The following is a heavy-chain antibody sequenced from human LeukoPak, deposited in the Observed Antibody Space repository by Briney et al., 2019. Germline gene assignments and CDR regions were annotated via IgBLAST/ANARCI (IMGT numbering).Heavy chain of an antibody. CDR1: GYTFTIYA. J-gene: IGHJ4*02. D-gene: IGHD1-26*01. CDR3: ARDSGSGSNDY. Sequence: GASVNVSCKASGYTFTIYAIHWVRQAPGQRLEWMGWISAGNGNTKYSQNFQGRVTFISNTSATTAFMELSSLRSEDAAVYYCARDSGSGSNDYWGQGTLVTVSS. CDR2: ISAGNGNT. V-gene: IGHV1-3*01.